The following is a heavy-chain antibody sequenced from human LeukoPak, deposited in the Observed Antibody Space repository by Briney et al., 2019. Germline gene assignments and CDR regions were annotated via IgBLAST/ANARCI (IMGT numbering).Heavy chain of an antibody. CDR2: INPNSGGT. V-gene: IGHV1-2*02. Sequence: ASVKVSCKASGYTFTGYYMHWVRQAPGQGLEWMGWINPNSGGTNYAQKFQGRVTMTRDTSISTAYMELSRLRSDDTAVYCCARSRNYYYYMDVWGKGTTVTVSS. CDR1: GYTFTGYY. CDR3: ARSRNYYYYMDV. J-gene: IGHJ6*03.